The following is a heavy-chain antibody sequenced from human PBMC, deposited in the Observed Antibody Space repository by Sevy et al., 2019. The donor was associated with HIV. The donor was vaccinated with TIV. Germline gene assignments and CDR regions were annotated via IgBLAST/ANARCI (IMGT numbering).Heavy chain of an antibody. Sequence: GGSLRLSCAASGFTFSSYSMNWVRQAPGKGLEWVSYISSSSSTIYYADSVKGRFTISRDNAKNSLYLQMNSLGDEDTAVYYCARDRTWMADYWGQGTLVTVSS. D-gene: IGHD5-12*01. J-gene: IGHJ4*02. CDR3: ARDRTWMADY. CDR2: ISSSSSTI. V-gene: IGHV3-48*02. CDR1: GFTFSSYS.